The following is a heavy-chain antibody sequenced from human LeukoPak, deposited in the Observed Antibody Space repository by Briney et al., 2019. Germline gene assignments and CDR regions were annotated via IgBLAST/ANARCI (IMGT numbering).Heavy chain of an antibody. Sequence: GGSLRLSCAASGFTFSNAWMSWVRQAPGKGLEWVAVISYDGSNKYYADSVKGRFTISRDNSKNTLYLQMNSLRAEDTAVYYCARDRQNWNYWDYWGQGTLVTVSS. CDR3: ARDRQNWNYWDY. CDR1: GFTFSNAW. J-gene: IGHJ4*02. CDR2: ISYDGSNK. D-gene: IGHD1-1*01. V-gene: IGHV3-30-3*01.